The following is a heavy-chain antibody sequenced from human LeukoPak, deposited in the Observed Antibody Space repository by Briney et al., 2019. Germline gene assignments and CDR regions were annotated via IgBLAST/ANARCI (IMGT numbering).Heavy chain of an antibody. CDR2: IYPADSDT. J-gene: IGHJ4*02. Sequence: PGESLKISCKASGYSFSNYWIGWVRQIPGKGLEWMGIIYPADSDTRYSPSFQGQVTISADKSISTAYLQWSSLKASDTAMYYCARHGISSGTYSPGYWGQGTLVTVSS. CDR3: ARHGISSGTYSPGY. D-gene: IGHD1-26*01. V-gene: IGHV5-51*01. CDR1: GYSFSNYW.